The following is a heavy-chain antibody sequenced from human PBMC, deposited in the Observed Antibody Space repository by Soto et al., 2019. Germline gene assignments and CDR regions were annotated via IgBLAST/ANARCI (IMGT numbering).Heavy chain of an antibody. CDR1: GGSISSYY. CDR2: IYYSVRT. CDR3: ARDRLAFRSYGSGTYYKAHYYYYYYGMAV. D-gene: IGHD3-10*01. Sequence: PSETLSRTCTVSGGSISSYYWSWIRQPPGKGLEGSGDIYYSVRTNYNPSLKSRVTRSVDTSKNQFSLKLTSVTAGDTDAYYCARDRLAFRSYGSGTYYKAHYYYYYYGMAVWGHGPTVTVS. J-gene: IGHJ6*02. V-gene: IGHV4-59*01.